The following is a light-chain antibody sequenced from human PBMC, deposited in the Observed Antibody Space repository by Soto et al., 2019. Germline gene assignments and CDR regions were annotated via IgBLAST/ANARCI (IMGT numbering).Light chain of an antibody. CDR1: QSVRNW. CDR3: QQYNAFPLT. CDR2: KTS. J-gene: IGKJ2*01. Sequence: IQMTQSPSTVSASVGDGVTITCRASQSVRNWLAWFQQKPGKPPKLLIYKTSRLESGVPSRFNGSGYGTDFPLTISSLQPDDFATYYGQQYNAFPLTFGQGTKLE. V-gene: IGKV1-5*03.